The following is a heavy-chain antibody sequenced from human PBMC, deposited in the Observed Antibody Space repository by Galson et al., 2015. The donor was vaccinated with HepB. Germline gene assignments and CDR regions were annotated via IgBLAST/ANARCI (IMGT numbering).Heavy chain of an antibody. CDR1: GFTFDDYA. Sequence: SLRLSCAASGFTFDDYAMHWVRQAPGKGLEWVSGISWNSGRIGYADSVKGRFTISRDNAKNSLYLQMNSLRAEDTALYYCAKDVLTQGRQPYFDYCGQGTLVTVSS. J-gene: IGHJ4*02. D-gene: IGHD1-14*01. CDR2: ISWNSGRI. V-gene: IGHV3-9*01. CDR3: AKDVLTQGRQPYFDY.